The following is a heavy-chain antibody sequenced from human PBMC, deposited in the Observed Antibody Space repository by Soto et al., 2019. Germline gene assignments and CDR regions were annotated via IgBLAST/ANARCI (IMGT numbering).Heavy chain of an antibody. CDR1: GDSISSRSYY. J-gene: IGHJ5*02. V-gene: IGHV4-39*07. Sequence: SETLSLTCTVTGDSISSRSYYWGWIRQPPGKGLEWIGSIYYSGSTYNNPSLKSRVTMSVDTSKNQFSLKLSSVTAADTAVYYCARDQGLGFWSGYWLNWFDPWGQGTLVTVSS. CDR3: ARDQGLGFWSGYWLNWFDP. CDR2: IYYSGST. D-gene: IGHD3-3*01.